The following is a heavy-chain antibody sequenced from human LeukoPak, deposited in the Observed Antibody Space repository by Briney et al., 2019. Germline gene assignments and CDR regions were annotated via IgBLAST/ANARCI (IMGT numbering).Heavy chain of an antibody. CDR2: INHSGST. CDR1: GGSFSGYY. CDR3: ARGTARGSSWNSFNWFDP. Sequence: SETLSLTCAVYGGSFSGYYWSWIRQPPGKGLEWIGEINHSGSTNYNPSLKSRVTISVDTSKNQFSLKLSSVTAADTAVYYCARGTARGSSWNSFNWFDPWGQGTLVTVSS. V-gene: IGHV4-34*01. J-gene: IGHJ5*02. D-gene: IGHD6-13*01.